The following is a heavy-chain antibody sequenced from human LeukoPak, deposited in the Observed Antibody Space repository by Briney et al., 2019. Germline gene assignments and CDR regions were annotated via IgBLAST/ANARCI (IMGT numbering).Heavy chain of an antibody. J-gene: IGHJ5*02. D-gene: IGHD6-13*01. CDR3: ARGTAAAGTPGDNWFDP. CDR1: SGSMTNYY. Sequence: PSETLSLTCTVSSGSMTNYYWSWIRQVAGKGLEWIGRMHTRGNTNYNPSLASRVSVSVDTSKRQLSLKLSSVTAADTAVYYCARGTAAAGTPGDNWFDPWGQGTLVTVSS. CDR2: MHTRGNT. V-gene: IGHV4-4*07.